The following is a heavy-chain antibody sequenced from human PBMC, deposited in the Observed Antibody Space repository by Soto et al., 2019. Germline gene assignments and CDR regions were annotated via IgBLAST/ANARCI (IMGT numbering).Heavy chain of an antibody. J-gene: IGHJ6*02. D-gene: IGHD2-2*01. CDR3: ARSQGSSTSLEIYYYYYYGMAV. V-gene: IGHV1-69*01. Sequence: QVQLVQSGAEVKKPGSSVKVSCKASGGTFSSYAISWVRQAPGQGLEWMGGIIPISGTANYAQKFQGRVTITADESTSTAYMELSSLRSEDTAAYYCARSQGSSTSLEIYYYYYYGMAVWGQGTTVTVS. CDR2: IIPISGTA. CDR1: GGTFSSYA.